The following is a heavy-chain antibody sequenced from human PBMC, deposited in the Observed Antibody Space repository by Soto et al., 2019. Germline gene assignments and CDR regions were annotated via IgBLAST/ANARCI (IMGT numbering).Heavy chain of an antibody. CDR1: GYTFTSYD. Sequence: GASVKVSCKASGYTFTSYDINWVRQATGQGLEWMGWMNPNSGNTGYAQKFQGRVTMTRNTSISTAYMKLSSLRSEDTAVFYCARASEYYDFWSGYYSAPTGMNWFDPWGQGTLVTVSS. D-gene: IGHD3-3*01. CDR2: MNPNSGNT. CDR3: ARASEYYDFWSGYYSAPTGMNWFDP. J-gene: IGHJ5*02. V-gene: IGHV1-8*01.